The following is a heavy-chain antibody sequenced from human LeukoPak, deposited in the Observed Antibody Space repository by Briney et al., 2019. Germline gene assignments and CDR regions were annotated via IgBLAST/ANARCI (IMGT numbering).Heavy chain of an antibody. D-gene: IGHD3-10*01. CDR2: IRSKAYGGTT. CDR1: GFTFGDYA. J-gene: IGHJ6*02. Sequence: GGSLRLSCTASGFTFGDYAMSWVRPAPGKGLEWEGFIRSKAYGGTTEYAASVKGRFTISRDDSKSIAYLQMNSLRTEDTAVYYCTRDGYYYGSGSYYLDYYYYGMDVWGQGTTVTVSS. V-gene: IGHV3-49*04. CDR3: TRDGYYYGSGSYYLDYYYYGMDV.